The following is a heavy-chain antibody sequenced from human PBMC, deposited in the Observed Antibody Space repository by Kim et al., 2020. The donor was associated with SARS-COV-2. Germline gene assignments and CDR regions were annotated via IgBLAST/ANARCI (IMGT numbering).Heavy chain of an antibody. CDR1: GGTFSSYA. CDR3: ARGGDYYDSSGYPPLDY. D-gene: IGHD3-22*01. CDR2: IIPIFGTA. Sequence: SVKVSCKASGGTFSSYAISWVRQAPGQGLEWMGGIIPIFGTANYAQKFQGRVTITADESTSTAYMELSSLRSEDTAVYYCARGGDYYDSSGYPPLDYWGQGTLVTVSS. V-gene: IGHV1-69*13. J-gene: IGHJ4*02.